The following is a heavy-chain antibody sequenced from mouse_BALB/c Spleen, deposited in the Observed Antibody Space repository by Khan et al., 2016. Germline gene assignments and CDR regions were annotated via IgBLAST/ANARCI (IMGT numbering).Heavy chain of an antibody. V-gene: IGHV1-87*01. CDR2: IYPGDGDT. Sequence: QVQLQQSGAELARPGASVKLSCKASGYTFTTYWMQWVKQRPGQGLEWIGTIYPGDGDTRYTQKFKGKATLTADKSSSTAYMQLSSLASEDSAVYYDARGNSYYDCDYWGQGTTPTVSS. D-gene: IGHD2-4*01. CDR1: GYTFTTYW. J-gene: IGHJ2*01. CDR3: ARGNSYYDCDY.